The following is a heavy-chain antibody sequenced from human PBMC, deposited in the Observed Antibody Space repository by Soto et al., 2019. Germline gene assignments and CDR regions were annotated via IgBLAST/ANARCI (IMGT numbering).Heavy chain of an antibody. CDR2: IYSGGGRT. D-gene: IGHD3-22*01. CDR1: GVTVNNNY. Sequence: EVQLVEPGGGLIQPGGSLRLSCAVSGVTVNNNYMSWVRQAPGKGLEWVSVIYSGGGRTYYTDSVEGRVTISRDNSKNTLYLKMNSQRAEDTTVLYYTRASPSGYFHIWGRGTMVTVSS. CDR3: TRASPSGYFHI. J-gene: IGHJ3*02. V-gene: IGHV3-53*01.